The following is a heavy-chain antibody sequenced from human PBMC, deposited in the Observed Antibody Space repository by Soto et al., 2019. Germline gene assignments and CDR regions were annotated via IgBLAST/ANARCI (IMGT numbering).Heavy chain of an antibody. CDR3: ARGFLKRRRAEYSQH. D-gene: IGHD3-3*01. CDR2: INHSGST. J-gene: IGHJ1*01. Sequence: QVQLQQWGAGLLKPSETLSLTCAVYGGSFSGYYWSWIRQPPGKGLEWIGEINHSGSTNYNPSLKSRVTISVDTSKNQFSLKLSSVTAADTAVYYCARGFLKRRRAEYSQHWGQGTLVTVSS. V-gene: IGHV4-34*01. CDR1: GGSFSGYY.